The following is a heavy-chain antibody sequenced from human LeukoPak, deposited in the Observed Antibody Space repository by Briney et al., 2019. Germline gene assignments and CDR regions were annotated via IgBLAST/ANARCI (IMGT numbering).Heavy chain of an antibody. V-gene: IGHV4-34*01. Sequence: SETLSLTCTVSGASISSYYWSWIRQPPGKGLEWIGEINHSGSTNYNPSLKSRVTISVDTSKNQFSLKLSSVTAADTAVYYCARGLKKAVAGTFSYWGQGTLVTVSS. J-gene: IGHJ4*02. CDR1: GASISSYY. CDR2: INHSGST. CDR3: ARGLKKAVAGTFSY. D-gene: IGHD6-19*01.